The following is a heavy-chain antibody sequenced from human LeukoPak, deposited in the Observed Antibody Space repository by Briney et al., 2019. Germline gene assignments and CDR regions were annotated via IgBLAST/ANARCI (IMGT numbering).Heavy chain of an antibody. Sequence: GGSLRLSCAASGFIFSDYYMTWIRQAPGKGLEWVSYIGKSGSPIYYADSVKGRFTISRDNAKNSLYLQMSSLRAEDTAMYYCARGRPKLTIFGVVIGGYYFDYWGQGTLVTVSS. CDR2: IGKSGSPI. J-gene: IGHJ4*02. V-gene: IGHV3-11*01. CDR3: ARGRPKLTIFGVVIGGYYFDY. CDR1: GFIFSDYY. D-gene: IGHD3-3*01.